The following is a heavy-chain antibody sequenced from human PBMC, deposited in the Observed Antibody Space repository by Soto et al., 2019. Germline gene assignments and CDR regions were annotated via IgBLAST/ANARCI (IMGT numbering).Heavy chain of an antibody. V-gene: IGHV3-15*05. D-gene: IGHD1-26*01. CDR1: GFTFISAW. J-gene: IGHJ4*02. Sequence: EVQLLESGGGLVQSGGSLRLSCAASGFTFISAWINWVRQAPGKGLEWVGRVKSKNDGGAIDYGTPVKGRFIISRDDPRNTAYLQMNSLKIEDTGVYYCVGGSPFEFWGQGTLVTVSS. CDR2: VKSKNDGGAI. CDR3: VGGSPFEF.